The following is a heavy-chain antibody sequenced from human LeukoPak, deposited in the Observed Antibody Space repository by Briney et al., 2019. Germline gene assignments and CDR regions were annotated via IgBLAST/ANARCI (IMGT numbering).Heavy chain of an antibody. Sequence: GGSLRLSCAASGFSFSNYAMSWGRQAPGKGLEWVSVIYSGGSTYYADSVKGRFTISRDNSKNTLYLQMNSLRAEDTAVYYCARESPSYCSGGSCYSYYFDYWGQGTLVTVSS. D-gene: IGHD2-15*01. CDR2: IYSGGST. CDR1: GFSFSNYA. J-gene: IGHJ4*02. V-gene: IGHV3-66*01. CDR3: ARESPSYCSGGSCYSYYFDY.